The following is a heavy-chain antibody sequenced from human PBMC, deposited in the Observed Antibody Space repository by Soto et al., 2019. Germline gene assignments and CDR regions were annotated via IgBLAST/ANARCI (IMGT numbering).Heavy chain of an antibody. J-gene: IGHJ3*02. CDR1: GYTFTSYG. D-gene: IGHD2-15*01. Sequence: ASVKVSCKASGYTFTSYGISWVRQAPGQGLEWMGWISAYNGNTNYAQKLQGRVTMTTDTSTSTAYMELRSLRSDDTAVYYCARGRDVVVVADEIFDAFDIWGQGTMVTVSS. V-gene: IGHV1-18*01. CDR2: ISAYNGNT. CDR3: ARGRDVVVVADEIFDAFDI.